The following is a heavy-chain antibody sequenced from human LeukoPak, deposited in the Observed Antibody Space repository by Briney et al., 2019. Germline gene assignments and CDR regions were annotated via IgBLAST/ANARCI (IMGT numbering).Heavy chain of an antibody. CDR2: MSGSGGST. V-gene: IGHV3-23*01. D-gene: IGHD4/OR15-4a*01. CDR3: ARDTLGEGEDANYAVYYFDY. CDR1: GFTFSSYA. J-gene: IGHJ4*02. Sequence: PGGSLRLSCAASGFTFSSYAMSWVRQAPGKGLEWVSAMSGSGGSTYYADSVRGRFTISRDNGKNSLDLQMNSLRADDTAFYYCARDTLGEGEDANYAVYYFDYWGQGTVVTVSS.